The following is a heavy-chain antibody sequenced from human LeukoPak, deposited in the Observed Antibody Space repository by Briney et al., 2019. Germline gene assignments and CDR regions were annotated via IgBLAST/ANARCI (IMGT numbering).Heavy chain of an antibody. V-gene: IGHV1-2*02. CDR3: ARDFSGYSYGFDY. Sequence: ASVKVSCKASGYIFTGYYMHWVRQAPGQGLEWMGWINPNSGGTNYAQKFQGRVTMTRDTSISTAYMELSRLRSDDTAVYYCARDFSGYSYGFDYWGQGTLVTVSS. CDR1: GYIFTGYY. CDR2: INPNSGGT. J-gene: IGHJ4*02. D-gene: IGHD5-18*01.